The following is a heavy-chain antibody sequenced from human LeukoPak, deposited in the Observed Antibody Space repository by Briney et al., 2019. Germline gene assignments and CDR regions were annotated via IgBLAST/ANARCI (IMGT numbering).Heavy chain of an antibody. V-gene: IGHV3-9*01. CDR3: ATGLSWYQSTGYPKAFDI. CDR1: GFTFDDYA. Sequence: GRSLRLSCAGSGFTFDDYAMHWVRKAPGKGLEWVSGISWNSGGIGYADSVEGRFTISRDNAKNSLYLQMNSLRAEDTAIYYCATGLSWYQSTGYPKAFDIWGRGTMVTVSS. CDR2: ISWNSGGI. J-gene: IGHJ3*02. D-gene: IGHD3-22*01.